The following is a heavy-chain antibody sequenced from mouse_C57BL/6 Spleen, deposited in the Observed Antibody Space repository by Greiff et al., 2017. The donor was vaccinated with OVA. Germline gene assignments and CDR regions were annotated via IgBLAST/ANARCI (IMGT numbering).Heavy chain of an antibody. J-gene: IGHJ1*03. V-gene: IGHV1-15*01. CDR3: TRYLGRGWYFDV. D-gene: IGHD4-1*01. Sequence: VQLQQSGAELVRPGASVTLSCKASGYTFTDYEMHWVKQTPVHGLEWIGAIDPETGGTAYNQKFKGKAILTADKSSSTAYMELRSLTSEDSAVYYCTRYLGRGWYFDVWGTGTTLTVSS. CDR2: IDPETGGT. CDR1: GYTFTDYE.